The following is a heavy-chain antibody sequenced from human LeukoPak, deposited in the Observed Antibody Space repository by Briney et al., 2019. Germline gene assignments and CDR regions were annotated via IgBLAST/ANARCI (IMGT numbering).Heavy chain of an antibody. CDR3: AKDSGEMATNWDFDY. J-gene: IGHJ4*02. CDR1: GFPLTYYG. D-gene: IGHD5-24*01. Sequence: PGGSLRLSCAASGFPLTYYGMHWGRQAPGKGLEWGALISYDGNKKYYADSVKGRFTISRDNSENTHYLQMNSLRVEDTAIYYCAKDSGEMATNWDFDYWGQGTLVTVSS. CDR2: ISYDGNKK. V-gene: IGHV3-30*18.